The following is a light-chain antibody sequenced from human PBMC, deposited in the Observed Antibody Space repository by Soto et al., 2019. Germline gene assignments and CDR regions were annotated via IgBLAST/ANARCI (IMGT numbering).Light chain of an antibody. Sequence: IQLTQSPSSLSASMGDRVTITCRASQGIINYLAWYQQKPWKAPKLLIYGASTLQGGVPSRFSGSGSGPDFTLTVSILQTEDLATYYCQQLFMYPPTFGPGTKVDIK. V-gene: IGKV1-9*01. J-gene: IGKJ3*01. CDR1: QGIINY. CDR2: GAS. CDR3: QQLFMYPPT.